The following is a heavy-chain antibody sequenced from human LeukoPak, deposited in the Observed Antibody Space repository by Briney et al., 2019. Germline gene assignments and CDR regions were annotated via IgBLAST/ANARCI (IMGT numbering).Heavy chain of an antibody. V-gene: IGHV3-9*01. J-gene: IGHJ6*02. CDR3: AKDIGIVVVPAASRSDCYYGMDV. D-gene: IGHD2-2*01. Sequence: PGGSLRLSCAASGFTFDDYAMHWVRQAPGKGLEWVSGISWNSGSIGYADSVKGRFTISRDNAKNSLYLQMNSLRAEDTALYYCAKDIGIVVVPAASRSDCYYGMDVWGQGTTVTVSS. CDR2: ISWNSGSI. CDR1: GFTFDDYA.